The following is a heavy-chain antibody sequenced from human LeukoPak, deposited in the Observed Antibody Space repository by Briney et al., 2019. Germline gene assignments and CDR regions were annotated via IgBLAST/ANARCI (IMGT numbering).Heavy chain of an antibody. CDR1: GGSISSGSYY. Sequence: SETLSLTCTVSGGSISSGSYYWSWIRQPAGKGLEWIGRIYTSGSTNYNPSLKSRVTISVDTSKNQFSLKLSSVTAADTVVYYCARADYDILTGYPTHPFDYWGQGTLVTVSS. CDR3: ARADYDILTGYPTHPFDY. V-gene: IGHV4-61*02. CDR2: IYTSGST. J-gene: IGHJ4*02. D-gene: IGHD3-9*01.